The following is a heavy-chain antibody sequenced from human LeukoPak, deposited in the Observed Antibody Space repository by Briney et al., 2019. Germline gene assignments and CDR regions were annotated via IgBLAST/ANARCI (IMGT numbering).Heavy chain of an antibody. CDR3: ARDGYDSSGYTSNWFDP. V-gene: IGHV1-69*13. CDR1: GGTFSSYA. CDR2: IIPIFGTA. J-gene: IGHJ5*02. D-gene: IGHD3-22*01. Sequence: ASVKVSCKASGGTFSSYAISWVRQAPGQGLEWMGGIIPIFGTANYAQKFQGRVTITADESTSTAYMELSSLRSEDAAVYYCARDGYDSSGYTSNWFDPWGQGTLVTVSS.